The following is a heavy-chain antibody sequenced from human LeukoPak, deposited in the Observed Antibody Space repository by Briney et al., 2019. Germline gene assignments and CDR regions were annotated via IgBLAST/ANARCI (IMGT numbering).Heavy chain of an antibody. D-gene: IGHD3-3*01. V-gene: IGHV1-69*13. CDR1: GGTFSSYA. CDR3: ARTAQMVLRFSDVAFDI. CDR2: IIPIFGTA. J-gene: IGHJ3*02. Sequence: SVKVSCKASGGTFSSYAISWVRQAPGQGLEWMGGIIPIFGTANYAQKFQGRVTITADESTSTAYMELSSLRSEDTAVYYCARTAQMVLRFSDVAFDIWGQGTMVTVSS.